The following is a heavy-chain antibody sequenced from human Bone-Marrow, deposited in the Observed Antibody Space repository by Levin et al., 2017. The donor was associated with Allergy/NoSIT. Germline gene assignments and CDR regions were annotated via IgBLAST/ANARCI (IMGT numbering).Heavy chain of an antibody. D-gene: IGHD3-3*01. Sequence: AGGSLRLSCAASGFTFSSYGMHWVRQAPGKGLEWVAVISYDGSNKYYADSVKGRFTISRDNSKNTLYLQMNSLRAEDTAVYYCAKADNRFLEWGPFDYWGQGTLVTVSS. J-gene: IGHJ4*02. CDR3: AKADNRFLEWGPFDY. CDR1: GFTFSSYG. V-gene: IGHV3-30*18. CDR2: ISYDGSNK.